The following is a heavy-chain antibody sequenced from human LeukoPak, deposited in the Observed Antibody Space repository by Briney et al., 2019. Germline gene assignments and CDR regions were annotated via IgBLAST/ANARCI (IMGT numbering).Heavy chain of an antibody. V-gene: IGHV5-10-1*01. CDR2: IDPSDSYT. CDR3: ARDFWEITFGGVNRRFDY. J-gene: IGHJ4*02. CDR1: GYSFTSYW. D-gene: IGHD3-16*01. Sequence: GESLKISCKGSGYSFTSYWISWVRQMPGKGLEWMGRIDPSDSYTNYNPSLKSRVTISVDKSKNQFSLKLSSVTAADTAVYYCARDFWEITFGGVNRRFDYWGQGTLVTVSS.